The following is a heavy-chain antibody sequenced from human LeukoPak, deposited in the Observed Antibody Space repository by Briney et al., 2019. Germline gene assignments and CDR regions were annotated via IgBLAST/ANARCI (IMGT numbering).Heavy chain of an antibody. CDR3: ARVSYYDSSGILAFDI. J-gene: IGHJ3*02. D-gene: IGHD3-22*01. Sequence: SETLSLTCAVYGGSFSGYYWSWIRQPPGKGLEWIGYIYYSGSTNYNPSLKSRVTISVDTSKNQFSLKLSSVTAADTAVYYCARVSYYDSSGILAFDIWGQGTMVTVSS. CDR2: IYYSGST. V-gene: IGHV4-59*13. CDR1: GGSFSGYY.